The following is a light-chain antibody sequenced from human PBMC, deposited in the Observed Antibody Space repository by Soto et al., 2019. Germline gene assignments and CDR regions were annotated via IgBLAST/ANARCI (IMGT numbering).Light chain of an antibody. V-gene: IGLV4-69*01. CDR1: SGHSRYT. J-gene: IGLJ2*01. Sequence: QPVLTQSASASASLGASVKLTCTLTSGHSRYTIAWHQQQPEKGPRFLMILNSDGSHTKGDGIPDRFSGSSSGAERYLTISSLQSEDEADYYCQTWGTDIHVVFGGGTKVTVL. CDR2: LNSDGSH. CDR3: QTWGTDIHVV.